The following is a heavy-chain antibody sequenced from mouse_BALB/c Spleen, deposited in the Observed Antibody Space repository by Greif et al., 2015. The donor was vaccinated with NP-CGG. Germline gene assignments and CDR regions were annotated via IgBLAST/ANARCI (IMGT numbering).Heavy chain of an antibody. J-gene: IGHJ1*01. Sequence: EVKLVESGGGLVQPGGSRKLSCAASGFTFSSFGMHWVRQAPEKGLEWVAYISSGSSTIYYADTVKGRFTISRDNPKNTLFLQMTSLRSEDTAMYYCARNWDWYFDVWGAGTTVTVSS. CDR1: GFTFSSFG. V-gene: IGHV5-17*02. CDR3: ARNWDWYFDV. D-gene: IGHD4-1*01. CDR2: ISSGSSTI.